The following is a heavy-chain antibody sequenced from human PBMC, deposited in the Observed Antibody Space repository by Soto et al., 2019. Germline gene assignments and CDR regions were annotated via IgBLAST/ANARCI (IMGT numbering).Heavy chain of an antibody. CDR2: IKSKTDGGTT. J-gene: IGHJ6*02. Sequence: GGSLRLSCAASDVTFSNAWMNWVRQAPGKGLEWVGRIKSKTDGGTTDYAAPVKGRFTISRDDSKNTLYLQMDSLKTEDTAVYYCTTAARGYGRINGLDFWGQGTTVTVSS. V-gene: IGHV3-15*07. D-gene: IGHD3-10*01. CDR1: DVTFSNAW. CDR3: TTAARGYGRINGLDF.